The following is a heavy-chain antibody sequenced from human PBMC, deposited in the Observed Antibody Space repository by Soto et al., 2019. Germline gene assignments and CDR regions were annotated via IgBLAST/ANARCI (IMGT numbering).Heavy chain of an antibody. CDR1: GGTFSSYA. Sequence: QVQLVQSGAEVKKPGSSVKVSCKASGGTFSSYAISWVRQAPGQGLEWMGGVIPIFGTANYAQKLQGRVTMPAEKSTSAAYMELSSLRSEDTAVYYCAGGDGGWFNYWGQGTLFTVSS. CDR3: AGGDGGWFNY. CDR2: VIPIFGTA. J-gene: IGHJ4*02. D-gene: IGHD2-21*02. V-gene: IGHV1-69*06.